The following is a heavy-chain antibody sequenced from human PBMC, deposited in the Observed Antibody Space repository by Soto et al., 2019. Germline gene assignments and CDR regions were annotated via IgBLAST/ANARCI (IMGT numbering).Heavy chain of an antibody. CDR2: IYHSGST. CDR3: AGDAVITIFGNWFDP. V-gene: IGHV4-38-2*02. CDR1: GYSISSGYY. Sequence: PSETLSLTCAVSGYSISSGYYWGWIRQPPGKGLEWIGSIYHSGSTYYNPSLKSRVTISVDTSKNQFSLKLSSVTAADTAVYYCAGDAVITIFGNWFDPRGQGTLVTVSS. D-gene: IGHD3-3*01. J-gene: IGHJ5*02.